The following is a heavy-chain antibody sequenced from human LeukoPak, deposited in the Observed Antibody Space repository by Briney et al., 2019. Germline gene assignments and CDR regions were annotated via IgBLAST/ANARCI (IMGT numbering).Heavy chain of an antibody. V-gene: IGHV1-2*02. Sequence: ASVKVSCKASGYTFTRYYMHWVRQAPGQGLEWMGWINPNSGGTNYAQKFQGRVTMTRDTSISTAYMELSRLRSDDTAVYYCARAGLRWYRSVDYWGQGTLVTVSS. CDR1: GYTFTRYY. CDR2: INPNSGGT. CDR3: ARAGLRWYRSVDY. D-gene: IGHD4-23*01. J-gene: IGHJ4*02.